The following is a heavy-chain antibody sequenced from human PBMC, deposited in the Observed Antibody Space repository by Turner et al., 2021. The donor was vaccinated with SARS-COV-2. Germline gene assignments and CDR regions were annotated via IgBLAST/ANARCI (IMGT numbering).Heavy chain of an antibody. CDR2: ISYDGSNK. D-gene: IGHD2-15*01. CDR3: AKEGLLVSLDY. Sequence: QVQLVESGGGVVQPGRSLRLSCAASGFTFSSYGMHWVRQAPVKGLEWVAVISYDGSNKYYADAVKGRFTISRDNSKNTLSRQMNSLRAEDTAVYYCAKEGLLVSLDYWGQGTPVTVSS. J-gene: IGHJ4*02. V-gene: IGHV3-30*18. CDR1: GFTFSSYG.